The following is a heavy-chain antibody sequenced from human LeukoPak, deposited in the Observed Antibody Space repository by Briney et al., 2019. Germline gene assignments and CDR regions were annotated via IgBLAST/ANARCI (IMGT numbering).Heavy chain of an antibody. CDR2: IGGRGDST. V-gene: IGHV3-23*01. CDR1: GFTFSSYA. D-gene: IGHD2-21*02. CDR3: AKYQQVVTANEWRRWYDP. Sequence: PGGSLRLSCAASGFTFSSYAMSWVRQAPGKGLEWVSSIGGRGDSTYYADSVKGRFTISRDNSKNTLYLQMNSLRAEDTAVYYCAKYQQVVTANEWRRWYDPWGQGTLVTVSS. J-gene: IGHJ5*02.